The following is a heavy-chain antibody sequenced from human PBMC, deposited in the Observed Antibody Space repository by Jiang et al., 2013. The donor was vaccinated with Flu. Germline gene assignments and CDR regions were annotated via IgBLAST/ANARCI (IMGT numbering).Heavy chain of an antibody. J-gene: IGHJ5*02. D-gene: IGHD6-19*01. V-gene: IGHV4-39*07. CDR3: ARRRAGVDWFDP. CDR1: SGSISSTSYY. Sequence: ETLSLTCTVSSGSISSTSYYWDWIRQPPGKGLEWIGSIYYSGRTYYNPSLKSRVTISIDTSKNQFSLKLSSVTAADTAVYYCARRRAGVDWFDPWGQGTLVTVSS. CDR2: IYYSGRT.